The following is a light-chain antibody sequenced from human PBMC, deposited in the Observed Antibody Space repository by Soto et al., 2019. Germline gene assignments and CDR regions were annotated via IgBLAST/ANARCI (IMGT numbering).Light chain of an antibody. CDR3: QVWDSSSDHMV. J-gene: IGLJ2*01. CDR2: YDS. Sequence: SYELTQPPSVSVAPGKTARITCGGNNSGSKSVHWYQQKPGQAPVLVIYYDSDRPSGIPERFSGSNSGNTATLTISRVEAGDEADYYCQVWDSSSDHMVFGGGTKLTVL. CDR1: NSGSKS. V-gene: IGLV3-21*04.